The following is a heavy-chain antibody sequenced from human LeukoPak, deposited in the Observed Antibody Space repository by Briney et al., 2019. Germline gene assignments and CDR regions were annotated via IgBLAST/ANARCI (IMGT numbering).Heavy chain of an antibody. V-gene: IGHV4-59*01. Sequence: SETLSPTCTVSGGSISSYYWSWIRQPPGKGLEWIGYIYYSGSTNYNPSLKSRVTISVDTSKNQFSLKLSSVTAADTAVYYCARDLRGAVADIWGQGTLVTVSS. CDR2: IYYSGST. D-gene: IGHD6-19*01. CDR1: GGSISSYY. CDR3: ARDLRGAVADI. J-gene: IGHJ1*01.